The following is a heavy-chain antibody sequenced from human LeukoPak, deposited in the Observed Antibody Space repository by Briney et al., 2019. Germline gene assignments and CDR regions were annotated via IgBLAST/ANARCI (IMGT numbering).Heavy chain of an antibody. CDR1: GGSISSGDYY. CDR2: IYYSGST. CDR3: AREVPMSNFYYGMDV. Sequence: QTLSLTCTVSGGSISSGDYYWSWIRQPPGTGLEWIGYIYYSGSTYYNPSLKSRVTISVNTSKNQFSLKLSSVTAADTAVYYCAREVPMSNFYYGMDVWGKGTTVTVSS. D-gene: IGHD5/OR15-5a*01. J-gene: IGHJ6*04. V-gene: IGHV4-30-4*01.